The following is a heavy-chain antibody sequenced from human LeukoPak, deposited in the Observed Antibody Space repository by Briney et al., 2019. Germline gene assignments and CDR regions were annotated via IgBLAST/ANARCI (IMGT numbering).Heavy chain of an antibody. D-gene: IGHD4-17*01. Sequence: GGSLRLSCAASGFTVSSNYMSWVRQSPGKGLEWFSVLYRGGSTYYADSVKGRFTISRDSSKNTLYLQMNSLRAEETAVYYCARHYGDYLGAFDIWGQGTMVTVSS. CDR2: LYRGGST. CDR1: GFTVSSNY. CDR3: ARHYGDYLGAFDI. V-gene: IGHV3-53*01. J-gene: IGHJ3*02.